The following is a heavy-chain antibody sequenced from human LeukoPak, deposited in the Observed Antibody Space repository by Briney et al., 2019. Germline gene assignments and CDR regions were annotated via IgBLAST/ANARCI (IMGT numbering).Heavy chain of an antibody. CDR2: ISYDGSNK. CDR1: GFTFSSYA. J-gene: IGHJ4*02. V-gene: IGHV3-30-3*01. CDR3: ARTVDTAMVWVDY. Sequence: GGSLRLSCAASGFTFSSYAMHWVRQAPGKGLEWVAVISYDGSNKYYADSVKGRFTISRDNSKNTLYLQMNSLRAEDTAVYYCARTVDTAMVWVDYRGQGTLVTVSS. D-gene: IGHD5-18*01.